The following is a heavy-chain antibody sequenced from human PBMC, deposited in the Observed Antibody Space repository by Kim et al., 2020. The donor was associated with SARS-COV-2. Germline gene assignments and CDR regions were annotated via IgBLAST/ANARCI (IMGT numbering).Heavy chain of an antibody. D-gene: IGHD3-9*01. V-gene: IGHV3-15*01. CDR1: GFTFSNAW. J-gene: IGHJ2*01. Sequence: GGSLRLSCAASGFTFSNAWMSWVRQAPGKGLEWVGRIKSKTDGGTTDYAAPVKGRFTISRDDSKNTLYLQMNSLKTEDTAVYYCTTKVHFDWLLYSWYFDLWGRGTLVTVSS. CDR3: TTKVHFDWLLYSWYFDL. CDR2: IKSKTDGGTT.